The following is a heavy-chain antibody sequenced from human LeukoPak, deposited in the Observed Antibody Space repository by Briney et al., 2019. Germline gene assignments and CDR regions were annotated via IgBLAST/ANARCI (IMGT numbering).Heavy chain of an antibody. V-gene: IGHV1-2*02. J-gene: IGHJ5*02. D-gene: IGHD3-10*01. Sequence: ASVKVSCKASGYTFTDYYINWVRQAPGQGIEWMGWINPNSGDTNYAQEFQDRVTMTRDTSISTAYIELNLLRSDDTAVYYCARGDYYGSPKVVAAWGQGTLVTVSS. CDR2: INPNSGDT. CDR3: ARGDYYGSPKVVAA. CDR1: GYTFTDYY.